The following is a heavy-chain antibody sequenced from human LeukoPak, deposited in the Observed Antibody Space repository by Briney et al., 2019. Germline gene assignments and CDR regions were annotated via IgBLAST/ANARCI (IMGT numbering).Heavy chain of an antibody. V-gene: IGHV3-33*08. CDR2: IWYDGSNK. Sequence: GGSLRLSCAASGFTFSSYGMHWVRQAPGKGLKWVAVIWYDGSNKYYADSVKGRFTISRDNSKNTLYLQMNSLRAEDTAVYYCAREKYSSSWYLAHYYYYGMDVWGQGTTVTVSS. D-gene: IGHD6-13*01. CDR3: AREKYSSSWYLAHYYYYGMDV. CDR1: GFTFSSYG. J-gene: IGHJ6*02.